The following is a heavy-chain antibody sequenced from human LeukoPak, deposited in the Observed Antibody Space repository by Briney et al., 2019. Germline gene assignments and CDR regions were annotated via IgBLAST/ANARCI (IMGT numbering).Heavy chain of an antibody. J-gene: IGHJ3*02. CDR3: APLSGSYFGDDAFDI. Sequence: GGSLQISCAASGFTFSSYEMNWVRQAPGKGREGVSYISSSGSTISYAASVKGRFTISRDNAKNSLYLQMNSLRAEDTAVYYCAPLSGSYFGDDAFDIWGQGTMVTVSS. D-gene: IGHD1-26*01. V-gene: IGHV3-48*03. CDR1: GFTFSSYE. CDR2: ISSSGSTI.